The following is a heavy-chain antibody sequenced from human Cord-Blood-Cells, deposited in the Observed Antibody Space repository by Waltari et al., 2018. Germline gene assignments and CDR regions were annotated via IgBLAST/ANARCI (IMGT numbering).Heavy chain of an antibody. CDR1: GGSFSGYY. D-gene: IGHD5-12*01. Sequence: QVQPQQWGAGLLKPSETLSLTCAVYGGSFSGYYWSWIRQPPGKGLEWIGEINHSGSTNYNPSLKSRVTISVDTSKNQFSLKLSSVTAADTAVYYCARISSITGSDYWGQGTLVTVSS. CDR2: INHSGST. CDR3: ARISSITGSDY. V-gene: IGHV4-34*01. J-gene: IGHJ4*02.